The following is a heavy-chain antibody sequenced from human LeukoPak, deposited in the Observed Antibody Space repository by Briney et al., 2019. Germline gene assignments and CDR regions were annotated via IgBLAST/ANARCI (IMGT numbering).Heavy chain of an antibody. Sequence: KTGESLKISCKGSGYSFTSYWIGWVRQMPGKGLEWMGIIYPGDSDTRYSPSFQGQVTISADKSISTAYLQWSSLKASDTAMCYCARQVAARPYYYYYYMDVWGKGTTVTVSS. D-gene: IGHD6-6*01. J-gene: IGHJ6*03. CDR1: GYSFTSYW. CDR2: IYPGDSDT. CDR3: ARQVAARPYYYYYYMDV. V-gene: IGHV5-51*01.